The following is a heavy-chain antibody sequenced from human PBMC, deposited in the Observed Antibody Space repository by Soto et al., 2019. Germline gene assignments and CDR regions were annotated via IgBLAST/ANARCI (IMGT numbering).Heavy chain of an antibody. Sequence: QVQLVQSGAEVKKPGSSVKVSCKASGGTFSSYAISWVRQAPGQGLEWMGGIIPIFGTANYAQKFQGRVTITADESTSTAYMELSSLRSEDTAVYYCARGEVLRPAAGLGWDYYYYGMDVWGQGTTVTVSS. CDR3: ARGEVLRPAAGLGWDYYYYGMDV. D-gene: IGHD6-13*01. J-gene: IGHJ6*02. CDR1: GGTFSSYA. V-gene: IGHV1-69*01. CDR2: IIPIFGTA.